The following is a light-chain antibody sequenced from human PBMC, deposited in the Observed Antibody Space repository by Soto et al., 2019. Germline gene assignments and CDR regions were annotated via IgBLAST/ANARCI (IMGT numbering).Light chain of an antibody. CDR2: LNSDGSH. Sequence: QAVLTQSPSASASLGASVKLTCTLSSGHSNYAIAWHQQQPEKGPRYLMKLNSDGSHSKGDGIPDRFSGSSSGAERYLTISSLQSEDEADYYCQTWVTGIQIFGGGTKVTVL. J-gene: IGLJ2*01. CDR1: SGHSNYA. CDR3: QTWVTGIQI. V-gene: IGLV4-69*01.